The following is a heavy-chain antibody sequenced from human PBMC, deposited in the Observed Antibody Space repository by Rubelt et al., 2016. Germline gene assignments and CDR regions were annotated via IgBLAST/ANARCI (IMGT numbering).Heavy chain of an antibody. CDR3: ARDSSLDY. Sequence: EVQLVESGGGLVQPGGSLRLSCAASGFTFSSYSMNWVRQAPGKGLEWVSYISSSSCTIYYADFVKGRLTTSRDNAKNALYLQMNSLRAEDTAVYYCARDSSLDYWGQGTLVTVSS. CDR2: ISSSSCTI. J-gene: IGHJ4*02. V-gene: IGHV3-48*04. CDR1: GFTFSSYS. D-gene: IGHD6-6*01.